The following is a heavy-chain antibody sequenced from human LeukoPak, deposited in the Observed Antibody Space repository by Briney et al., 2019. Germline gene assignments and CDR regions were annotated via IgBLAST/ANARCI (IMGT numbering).Heavy chain of an antibody. D-gene: IGHD3-10*01. J-gene: IGHJ4*02. CDR3: ASTFRGLGHDFDY. CDR1: GFTFSSYS. Sequence: GGSLRLSCAASGFTFSSYSMNWVRQAPGKGLEWVSSISSSSSYIYYADSVKGRFTISRDNAKNSLYLQMNSLRAEDTAVYYCASTFRGLGHDFDYWGQGTLVTVSS. CDR2: ISSSSSYI. V-gene: IGHV3-21*01.